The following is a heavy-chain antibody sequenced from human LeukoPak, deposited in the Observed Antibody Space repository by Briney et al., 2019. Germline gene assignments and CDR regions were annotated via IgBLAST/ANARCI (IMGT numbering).Heavy chain of an antibody. D-gene: IGHD3-3*01. J-gene: IGHJ3*02. CDR1: GYTFTGYY. Sequence: ASVKASCKASGYTFTGYYMHWVRQAPGQGLEWMVWINPNSGGTNYAQKFEGRVTMTRGTSISTAYMELSRLRSDDTAVYYCARADTIFGGARAFDIWGQGTMVTVSS. V-gene: IGHV1-2*02. CDR2: INPNSGGT. CDR3: ARADTIFGGARAFDI.